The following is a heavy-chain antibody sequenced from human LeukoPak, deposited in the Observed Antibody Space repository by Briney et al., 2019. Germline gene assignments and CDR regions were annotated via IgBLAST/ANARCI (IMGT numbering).Heavy chain of an antibody. CDR1: GFTFSSYA. D-gene: IGHD5-18*01. J-gene: IGHJ4*02. Sequence: GGSLRLSCAASGFTFSSYAMSWVRQAPGKGLEWVANINEDGSEKYYVDSVKGRFTISRENGKNSQYLQMSSLRADDTAVYYCARPVYGYFDFWGQGILLTVSS. CDR2: INEDGSEK. V-gene: IGHV3-7*04. CDR3: ARPVYGYFDF.